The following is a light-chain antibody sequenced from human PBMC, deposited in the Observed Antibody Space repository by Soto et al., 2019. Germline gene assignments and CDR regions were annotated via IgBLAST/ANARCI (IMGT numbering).Light chain of an antibody. CDR3: QQYGSSPLT. V-gene: IGKV3-20*01. J-gene: IGKJ4*02. CDR1: QSVSSNY. CDR2: AAS. Sequence: EIVLTQSPGTLSLSPGERATLSCRASQSVSSNYLAWYQQKPGQAPRLLFYAASTRATGIPDRFRGSGSGTDFTLTISRLEPEDFAVYSCQQYGSSPLTFGGGTKVEIK.